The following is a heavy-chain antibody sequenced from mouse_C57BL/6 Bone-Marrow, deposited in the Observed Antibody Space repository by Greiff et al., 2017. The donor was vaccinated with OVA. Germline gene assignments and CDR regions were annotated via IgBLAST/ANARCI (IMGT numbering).Heavy chain of an antibody. V-gene: IGHV1-69*01. D-gene: IGHD4-1*01. CDR3: ARRLTGGYYFDY. CDR2: IDPSDSYT. J-gene: IGHJ2*01. Sequence: VKLQQPGAELVMPGASVKLSCKASGYTFTSYWMHWVKQRPGQGLEWIGEIDPSDSYTNYNQKFKGKSTLTVDKSSSTAYMQLSSLTSEDSAVYYCARRLTGGYYFDYWGQGTTLTVSS. CDR1: GYTFTSYW.